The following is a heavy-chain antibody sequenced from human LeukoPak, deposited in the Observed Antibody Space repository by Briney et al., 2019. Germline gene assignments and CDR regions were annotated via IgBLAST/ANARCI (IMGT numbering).Heavy chain of an antibody. D-gene: IGHD1-1*01. CDR1: GFTFSSNY. Sequence: GGSLRLSCAASGFTFSSNYMSWVRQAPGKGLEGVSVIYSGGSTYYADSVTGRFTISRDNSKNTLYLQMNSLRAEDTAVYYCARIPVHDYYYYGMDVWGQGTTVTVSS. J-gene: IGHJ6*02. V-gene: IGHV3-53*01. CDR2: IYSGGST. CDR3: ARIPVHDYYYYGMDV.